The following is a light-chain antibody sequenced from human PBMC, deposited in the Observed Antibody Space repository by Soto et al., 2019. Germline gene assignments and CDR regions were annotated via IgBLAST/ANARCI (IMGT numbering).Light chain of an antibody. J-gene: IGLJ1*01. CDR2: SNN. Sequence: QPVLTQPPSASGTPGQRVTISCSGSSSNIGVHTVNWYQQLPGTAPKLLIYSNNQRPSGVPDRFSGSTSGTSASLAISGLQSEDEADYYCGAWDSSLDGYVFGTGTKVTVL. CDR3: GAWDSSLDGYV. V-gene: IGLV1-44*01. CDR1: SSNIGVHT.